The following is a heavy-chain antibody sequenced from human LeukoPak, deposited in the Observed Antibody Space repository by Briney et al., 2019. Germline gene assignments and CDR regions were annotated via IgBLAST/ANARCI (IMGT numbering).Heavy chain of an antibody. CDR1: GGTFSSYA. Sequence: ASVKVSCKASGGTFSSYAISWVRQAPGQGLEWMGWISAYNGNTNYAQKLQGRVTMTTDTSTSTAYMELRSLRSDDTAVYYCARERNSGSYDAFDIWGQGTMVTVSS. CDR3: ARERNSGSYDAFDI. J-gene: IGHJ3*02. CDR2: ISAYNGNT. D-gene: IGHD1-26*01. V-gene: IGHV1-18*01.